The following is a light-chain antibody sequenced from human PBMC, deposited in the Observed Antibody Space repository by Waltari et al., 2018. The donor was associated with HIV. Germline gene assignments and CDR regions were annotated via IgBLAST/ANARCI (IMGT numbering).Light chain of an antibody. CDR3: SSYTTTRTLV. CDR2: EVS. V-gene: IGLV2-14*01. Sequence: QSALTQPASVSGSPGQSITISCTGPSSDVGPYNYVSWYQQHPDKAPKLMIYEVSNRPSGVSNRFSGSKSGNTASLTISGLQAEDEADYYCSSYTTTRTLVFGGGTKLTVL. CDR1: SSDVGPYNY. J-gene: IGLJ2*01.